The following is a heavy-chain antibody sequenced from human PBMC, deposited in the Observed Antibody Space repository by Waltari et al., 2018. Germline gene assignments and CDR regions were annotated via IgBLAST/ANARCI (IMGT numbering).Heavy chain of an antibody. V-gene: IGHV3-23*01. CDR1: GFSFSAYA. Sequence: EVQLLESGGGLVQSGGSLRLSCEVSGFSFSAYAMIWVRQAPGRGLQWVSFISASSVVTTYADSVKGRFTVSRDNSKNTLYLQMNNLRAEDTAVYFCAKDGKSTGYYYFFDHWGQGTLVTVSS. CDR2: ISASSVVT. J-gene: IGHJ4*02. CDR3: AKDGKSTGYYYFFDH. D-gene: IGHD3-22*01.